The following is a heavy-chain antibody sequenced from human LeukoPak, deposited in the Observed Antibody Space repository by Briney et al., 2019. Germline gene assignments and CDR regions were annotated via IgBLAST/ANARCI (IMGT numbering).Heavy chain of an antibody. D-gene: IGHD6-6*01. CDR3: ARGRSMAAEGDYMDV. CDR1: GYSFTSYW. J-gene: IGHJ6*03. V-gene: IGHV5-51*01. Sequence: GESLKISCKGSGYSFTSYWIGWVRQMPGKGLEWMGIIYPGDSDTRYSPSFQGQVTISADKSISTAHLQWNSLKASDTAMYYCARGRSMAAEGDYMDVWGKGTTVTVSS. CDR2: IYPGDSDT.